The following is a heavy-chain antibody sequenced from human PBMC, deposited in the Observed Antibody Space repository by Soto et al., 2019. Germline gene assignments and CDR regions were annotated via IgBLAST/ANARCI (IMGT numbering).Heavy chain of an antibody. Sequence: GASVKVSCKASGYTFTSYAMHLGRQAPGQRLEWMGWINAGNGNTKYSQKFQGRVTITRDTSASTAYMELSSLRSEDTAVYYCARDSSGWYEIDYWGQGTLVTVSS. J-gene: IGHJ4*02. V-gene: IGHV1-3*01. CDR2: INAGNGNT. CDR3: ARDSSGWYEIDY. CDR1: GYTFTSYA. D-gene: IGHD6-19*01.